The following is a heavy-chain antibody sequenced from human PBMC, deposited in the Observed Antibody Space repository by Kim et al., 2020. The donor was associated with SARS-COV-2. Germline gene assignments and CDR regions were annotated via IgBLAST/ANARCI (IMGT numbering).Heavy chain of an antibody. CDR3: GVGVPDYDY. J-gene: IGHJ4*02. CDR1: GFTFRGAW. CDR2: IKAISDGEPT. Sequence: GGSLRLSCAGSGFTFRGAWMTWIRQAPGKGLEWIGRIKAISDGEPTEYAAPVKGRFTISRDDSKNTLYLQMNSLKSEDTGVYYCGVGVPDYDYRGQGTLVTVSS. D-gene: IGHD3-16*01. V-gene: IGHV3-15*05.